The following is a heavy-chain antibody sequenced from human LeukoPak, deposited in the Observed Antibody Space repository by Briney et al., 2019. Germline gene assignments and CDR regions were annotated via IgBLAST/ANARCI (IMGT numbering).Heavy chain of an antibody. CDR2: IYYSGST. D-gene: IGHD2-2*01. V-gene: IGHV4-31*03. CDR3: ARVGYCSSTSCPGAFGI. Sequence: SETLSLTCTVSGGSISSGGYYWSWIRQHPGKGLEWIGYIYYSGSTYYNPSLKSRVTISVDTSKNQFSLKLSSVTAADTAVYYCARVGYCSSTSCPGAFGIWGQGTMVTVSS. J-gene: IGHJ3*02. CDR1: GGSISSGGYY.